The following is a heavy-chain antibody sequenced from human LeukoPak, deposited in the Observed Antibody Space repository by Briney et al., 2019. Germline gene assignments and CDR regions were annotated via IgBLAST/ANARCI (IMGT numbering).Heavy chain of an antibody. CDR3: AREGSGSYVNWFDP. CDR2: IIPIFGTA. Sequence: SVKVSCKASGGTFSSYAISWVGQAPGQGLEWMGGIIPIFGTANYAQKFQGRVTITTDESTSTAYMELSSLRSEDTAVYYCAREGSGSYVNWFDPWGQGTLVTVSS. D-gene: IGHD1-26*01. J-gene: IGHJ5*02. V-gene: IGHV1-69*05. CDR1: GGTFSSYA.